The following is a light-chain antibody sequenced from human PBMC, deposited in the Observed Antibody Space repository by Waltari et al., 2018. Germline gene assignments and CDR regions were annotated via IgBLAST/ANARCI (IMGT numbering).Light chain of an antibody. V-gene: IGKV3-20*01. CDR2: ETS. J-gene: IGKJ3*01. Sequence: EIVLTQSPGTLSLSPGERATLSCRASQSVSSSYLAWYQQKPGQVPRLLTHETSTRATGFPDRFSGSGSGTDFTLTISRLEPEDFAVYYCQYFGGSPPIFTFGPGTKVDIK. CDR3: QYFGGSPPIFT. CDR1: QSVSSSY.